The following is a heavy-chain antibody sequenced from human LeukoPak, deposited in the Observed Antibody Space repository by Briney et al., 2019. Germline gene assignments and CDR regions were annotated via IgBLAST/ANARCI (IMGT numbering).Heavy chain of an antibody. D-gene: IGHD3-22*01. J-gene: IGHJ3*02. CDR3: ASFTYYYDSSGYPADAFDI. V-gene: IGHV5-51*01. Sequence: GESLKISCKGSGYSFTSYWIGWVRQMPGKGLEWMGIIYPGDSDTRYSPSFQGQVTISADKSISTAYLQWSSLKASDTAMYYCASFTYYYDSSGYPADAFDIWGQGTMVTVSS. CDR1: GYSFTSYW. CDR2: IYPGDSDT.